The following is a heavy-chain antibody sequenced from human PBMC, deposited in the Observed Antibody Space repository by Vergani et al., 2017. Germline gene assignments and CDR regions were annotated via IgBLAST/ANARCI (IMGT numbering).Heavy chain of an antibody. D-gene: IGHD2-2*01. CDR2: INPSGGST. Sequence: QVQLVQSGAEVKKPGASVKVSCKASGYTFTGYYMHWVRQAPGQGLEWMGIINPSGGSTSYAQKFQGRVTMTRDTSTSTAYMELSSLRSEDTAVYYCATGYCSSASCYDTYYYYMDVWGKGTTVTVSS. V-gene: IGHV1-46*03. CDR1: GYTFTGYY. J-gene: IGHJ6*03. CDR3: ATGYCSSASCYDTYYYYMDV.